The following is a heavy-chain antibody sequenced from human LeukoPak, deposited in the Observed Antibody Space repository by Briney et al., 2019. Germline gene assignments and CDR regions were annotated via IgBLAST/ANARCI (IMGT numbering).Heavy chain of an antibody. V-gene: IGHV1-69*13. CDR1: GGSFSSYA. J-gene: IGHJ4*02. D-gene: IGHD4-23*01. CDR2: IIPIFGTA. CDR3: ARGWLAESMVVTPYNY. Sequence: ASVKVSCKASGGSFSSYAINWVRQAPGQGLEWMGGIIPIFGTANYAQKFQGRVTITAVESMSTVYMELSSLRSEDTAVYYCARGWLAESMVVTPYNYWGQGTLVTVSS.